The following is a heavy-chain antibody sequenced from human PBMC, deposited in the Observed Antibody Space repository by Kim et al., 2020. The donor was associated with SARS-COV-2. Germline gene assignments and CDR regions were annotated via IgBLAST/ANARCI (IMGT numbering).Heavy chain of an antibody. CDR2: IIPILGIA. CDR3: ARDQLGSSPHPSDY. Sequence: SVKVSCKASGGTFSSYAISWVRQAPRQGLEWMGRIIPILGIANYAQKFQGRVTITADKSTSTAYMELSSLRSEDTAVYYCARDQLGSSPHPSDYWGQGT. CDR1: GGTFSSYA. J-gene: IGHJ4*02. D-gene: IGHD7-27*01. V-gene: IGHV1-69*04.